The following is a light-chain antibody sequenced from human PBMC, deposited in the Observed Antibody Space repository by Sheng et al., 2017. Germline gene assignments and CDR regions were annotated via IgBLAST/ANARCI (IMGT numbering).Light chain of an antibody. CDR3: HVWDSSSDEVV. J-gene: IGLJ2*01. CDR1: NIGDKV. CDR2: DDT. Sequence: SYVLTQPPSVSVAPGQTARITXGGNNIGDKVVHWYQQRPGQAPVLVVYDDTDRPSGIPERFSWLQXWEHGHPDHQQGRKAGDEADYYCHVWDSSSDEVVFGGGTKLTVL. V-gene: IGLV3-21*02.